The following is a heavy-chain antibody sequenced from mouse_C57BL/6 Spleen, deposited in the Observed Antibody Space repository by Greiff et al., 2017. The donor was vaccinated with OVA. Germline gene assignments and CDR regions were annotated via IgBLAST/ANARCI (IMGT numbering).Heavy chain of an antibody. D-gene: IGHD1-1*01. CDR3: ARPYYGGGAMDY. CDR2: IDPSDSYT. V-gene: IGHV1-59*01. CDR1: GYTFTSYW. Sequence: VQLQQPGAELVRPGTSVKLSCKASGYTFTSYWMHWVKQRPGQGLEWIGVIDPSDSYTNYNQKFKGKATLTVDTSSSTAYMQLSSLTSEDSAVYYCARPYYGGGAMDYWGQGTSVTVSS. J-gene: IGHJ4*01.